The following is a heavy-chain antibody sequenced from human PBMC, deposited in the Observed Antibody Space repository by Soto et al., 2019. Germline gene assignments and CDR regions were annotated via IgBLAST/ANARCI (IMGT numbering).Heavy chain of an antibody. Sequence: PSETLSLTCTVSGGSVSSGSYYWSWIRQPPGKGLEWIGYIYYSGGTNYNPSLKSRVTISVDTSKNQFSLKLSSVTAADTAVHYCARALWFGKYYYGMDVWGQGTTVTVSS. V-gene: IGHV4-61*01. CDR2: IYYSGGT. D-gene: IGHD3-10*01. J-gene: IGHJ6*02. CDR3: ARALWFGKYYYGMDV. CDR1: GGSVSSGSYY.